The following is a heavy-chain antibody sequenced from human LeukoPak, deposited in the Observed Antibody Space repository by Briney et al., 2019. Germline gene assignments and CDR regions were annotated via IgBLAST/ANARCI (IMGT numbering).Heavy chain of an antibody. V-gene: IGHV3-30*03. CDR2: LSFDESNK. D-gene: IGHD3-10*01. CDR3: AREAWFPFDY. CDR1: GFTFSSYG. J-gene: IGHJ4*02. Sequence: PGGSLRLSCAASGFTFSSYGMHWVRQAPGKGLEWVAGLSFDESNKYYADSVKGRVTISRDNSKNTLYLQMNSLRAEDTAVYYCAREAWFPFDYWGQGTLVTVSS.